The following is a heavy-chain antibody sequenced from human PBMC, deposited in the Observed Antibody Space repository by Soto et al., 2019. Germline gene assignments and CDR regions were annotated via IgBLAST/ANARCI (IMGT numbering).Heavy chain of an antibody. V-gene: IGHV4-31*03. CDR2: IYYSGST. J-gene: IGHJ5*02. D-gene: IGHD2-15*01. CDR1: GGSISSGGYY. CDR3: ARSKVAFNWFDP. Sequence: SETLSLTCTVSGGSISSGGYYWSWIRQHPGKGLEWIGYIYYSGSTYYNPSLKSRVTISVDTSKNQFSLKLSSVAAADTAVYYCARSKVAFNWFDPWGQGTLVTVSS.